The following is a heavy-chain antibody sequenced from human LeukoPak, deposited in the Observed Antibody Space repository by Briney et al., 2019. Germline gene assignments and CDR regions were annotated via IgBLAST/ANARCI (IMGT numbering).Heavy chain of an antibody. CDR2: ISYDGSNK. V-gene: IGHV3-30-3*01. D-gene: IGHD6-19*01. J-gene: IGHJ4*02. Sequence: GGSLRLSCAASGFTFSSYAMHWVRQAPGKGLEWVAVISYDGSNKYYADSVKGRFTISRDNSKNTLYLQMNSLRAEDTAVYYCARVPQWLVNNPDYWGQGTLVTVSS. CDR3: ARVPQWLVNNPDY. CDR1: GFTFSSYA.